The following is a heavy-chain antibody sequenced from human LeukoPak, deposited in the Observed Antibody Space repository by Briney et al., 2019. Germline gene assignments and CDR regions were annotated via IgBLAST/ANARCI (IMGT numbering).Heavy chain of an antibody. Sequence: KPGGSLRLSCAGSGVTFSRYNMNWFRQAPGKGLERVSSISSSSRHIFYADSVKGRFTISRDNAKNSLFLQMNSLRAEDTAVYYCARDAQWLVPEGYYYYMDVWGKGTTVTVSS. CDR2: ISSSSRHI. J-gene: IGHJ6*03. V-gene: IGHV3-21*01. CDR1: GVTFSRYN. CDR3: ARDAQWLVPEGYYYYMDV. D-gene: IGHD6-19*01.